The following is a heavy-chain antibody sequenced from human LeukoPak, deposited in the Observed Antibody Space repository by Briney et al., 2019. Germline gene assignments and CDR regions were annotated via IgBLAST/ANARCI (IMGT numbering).Heavy chain of an antibody. CDR2: ISWNSGSI. D-gene: IGHD6-13*01. Sequence: GGSLRLSCAASGFTFSSYAMHWVRQAPGKGLEWVSGISWNSGSIGYADSVKGRFTISRDNAKNSLYLQMNSLRAEDTALYYCVTDNLAAAGSSTDFDYWGQGTLVTVSS. CDR1: GFTFSSYA. J-gene: IGHJ4*02. CDR3: VTDNLAAAGSSTDFDY. V-gene: IGHV3-9*01.